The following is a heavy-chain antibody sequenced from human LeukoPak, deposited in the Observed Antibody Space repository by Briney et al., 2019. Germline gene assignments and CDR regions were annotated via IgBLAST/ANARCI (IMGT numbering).Heavy chain of an antibody. D-gene: IGHD7-27*01. CDR1: GGTFSSYA. V-gene: IGHV1-69*13. J-gene: IGHJ6*02. CDR2: IIPIFGTA. Sequence: VASVKVSCKASGGTFSSYAISWVRQAPGQGLEWMGGIIPIFGTANYAQKFQGRVTVTADESTSTAYMELSSLRSEDTAVYYCARAPFNWAPSLPLYYYYGMDVWGQGTTVTVSS. CDR3: ARAPFNWAPSLPLYYYYGMDV.